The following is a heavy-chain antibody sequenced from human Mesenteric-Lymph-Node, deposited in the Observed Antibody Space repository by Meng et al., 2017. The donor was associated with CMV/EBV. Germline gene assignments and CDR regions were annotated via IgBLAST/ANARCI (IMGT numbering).Heavy chain of an antibody. Sequence: ASVKVSCKASGYTFTGYYMYWVRQAPGQGLEWVGWINPNSGGTNYAQKFRGRVTMTTDTSTSTAYMELRSLRSDDTAVYYCAMFDKIVYFDPWGQGTLVTVSS. CDR3: AMFDKIVYFDP. J-gene: IGHJ5*02. D-gene: IGHD3-10*02. CDR1: GYTFTGYY. V-gene: IGHV1-2*02. CDR2: INPNSGGT.